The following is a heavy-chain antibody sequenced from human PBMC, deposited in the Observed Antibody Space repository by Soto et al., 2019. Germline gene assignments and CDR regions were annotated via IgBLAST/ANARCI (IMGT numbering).Heavy chain of an antibody. CDR2: ISVYNGNT. J-gene: IGHJ4*02. CDR3: ARDGRNGGYFDY. Sequence: ASVRVSCKASGYTFNSYGISWVRQAPGQGLEWMGWISVYNGNTNYAQKVQGRVTMTTDTSTSTAYMELRSLRSDDTAVYYCARDGRNGGYFDYWGQGTVVTVSS. V-gene: IGHV1-18*01. CDR1: GYTFNSYG. D-gene: IGHD2-8*01.